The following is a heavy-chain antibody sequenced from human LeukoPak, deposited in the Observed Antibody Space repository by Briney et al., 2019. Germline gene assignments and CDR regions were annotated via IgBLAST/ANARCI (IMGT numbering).Heavy chain of an antibody. D-gene: IGHD5-18*01. CDR3: ARWIQLWFRKWFDP. V-gene: IGHV4-59*12. J-gene: IGHJ5*02. CDR2: IYYSGST. CDR1: GVSISSYY. Sequence: SETLSLTCTVSGVSISSYYWSWIRQPPGKGLEWIGYIYYSGSTNYNPSLKSRVTISVDTSKNQFSLKLSSVTAADTAVYYCARWIQLWFRKWFDPWGQGTLVTVSS.